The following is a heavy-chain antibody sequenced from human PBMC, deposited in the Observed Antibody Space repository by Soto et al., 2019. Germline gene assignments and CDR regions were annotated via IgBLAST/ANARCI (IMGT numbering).Heavy chain of an antibody. CDR3: AREAYCGGDCYSEYFDY. D-gene: IGHD2-21*02. J-gene: IGHJ4*02. CDR2: IIPIFGTA. Sequence: QVQLVQSGAEVKKPGSSVKVSCKASGGTFSSYAISWVRQAPGQGLEWMGGIIPIFGTANYAQKFQGRVTITADESTSTADMELSSLRSEDTAVYYCAREAYCGGDCYSEYFDYWGQGTLVTVSS. V-gene: IGHV1-69*01. CDR1: GGTFSSYA.